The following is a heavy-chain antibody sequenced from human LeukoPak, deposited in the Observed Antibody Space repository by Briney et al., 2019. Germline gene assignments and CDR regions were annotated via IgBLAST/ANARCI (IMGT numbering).Heavy chain of an antibody. J-gene: IGHJ4*02. CDR1: GFTFSSYG. V-gene: IGHV3-33*01. Sequence: GRSLRLSCAASGFTFSSYGMHWVRQAPGQGLEWVAVIWYDGSNKYYADSVKGRFTISRDNSKNTLYLQMNSLRAEDTAVYYCARVRVARRSYYFDYWGQGTLVTVSS. D-gene: IGHD6-6*01. CDR3: ARVRVARRSYYFDY. CDR2: IWYDGSNK.